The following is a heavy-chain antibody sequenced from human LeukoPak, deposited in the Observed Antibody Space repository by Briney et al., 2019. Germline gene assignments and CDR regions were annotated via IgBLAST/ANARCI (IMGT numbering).Heavy chain of an antibody. CDR2: ISWDGGRT. CDR3: ARDPIYHDRD. V-gene: IGHV3-20*04. D-gene: IGHD3-22*01. Sequence: GRSLRLSCAASGSTFDDSGMSWVRQPPGKWLEWVCGISWDGGRTGYADSVKGRFTISRDNAKNSLYLQMDSLRAEDTALYYCARDPIYHDRDWGQGTLVTVSS. J-gene: IGHJ4*02. CDR1: GSTFDDSG.